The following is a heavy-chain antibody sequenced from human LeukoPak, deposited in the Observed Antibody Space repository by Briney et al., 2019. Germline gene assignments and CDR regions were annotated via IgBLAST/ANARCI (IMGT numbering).Heavy chain of an antibody. V-gene: IGHV3-23*01. CDR2: ISGSGGST. CDR3: AKCVTMIVVVTPFDY. J-gene: IGHJ4*02. Sequence: GGSLRLSCAASGFIISSNYMTWVRQAPGKGLEWVSAISGSGGSTYYADSVKGRFTISRDNSKNTLYLQMNSLRAEDTAVYYCAKCVTMIVVVTPFDYWGQGTLVTVSS. CDR1: GFIISSNY. D-gene: IGHD3-22*01.